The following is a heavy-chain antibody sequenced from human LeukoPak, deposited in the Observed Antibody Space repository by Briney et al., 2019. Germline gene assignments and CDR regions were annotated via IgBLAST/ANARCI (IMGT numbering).Heavy chain of an antibody. CDR3: AKGRYESSGFNWAA. CDR1: GFTFSNYA. J-gene: IGHJ4*02. CDR2: LSGSGGSA. Sequence: GGSLRLSCAASGFTFSNYAMTWVRQAPGKGLEWVSALSGSGGSAYYADSVRGRFTISRDNSKNTLYLQMSSLRAEDTAVYYCAKGRYESSGFNWAAWGQGTLVTVSS. D-gene: IGHD3-22*01. V-gene: IGHV3-23*01.